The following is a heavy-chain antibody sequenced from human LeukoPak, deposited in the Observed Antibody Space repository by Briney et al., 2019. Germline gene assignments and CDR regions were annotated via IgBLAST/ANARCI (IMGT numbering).Heavy chain of an antibody. V-gene: IGHV3-15*01. CDR3: TTMGGNNWFDWYFDL. Sequence: GGSLRLSCEASGFTFGSYAMYWVRRAPGKGLEWVGRIRGKIDGGTTDYAAPVKGRFTISRDDSESTLYLHLTSLQIEDAAMYYCTTMGGNNWFDWYFDLWGRGTLVTVYS. CDR2: IRGKIDGGTT. CDR1: GFTFGSYA. J-gene: IGHJ2*01. D-gene: IGHD1-1*01.